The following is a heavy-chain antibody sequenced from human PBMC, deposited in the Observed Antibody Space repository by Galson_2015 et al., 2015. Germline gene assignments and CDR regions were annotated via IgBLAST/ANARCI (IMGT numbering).Heavy chain of an antibody. CDR2: IYTSGST. J-gene: IGHJ4*02. V-gene: IGHV4-61*02. Sequence: TLSLTCTVSGGSISSGSYYWSWIRQPAGKGLEWIGRIYTSGSTNYNPSLKSRVTISVDTSKNQFSLKLSSVTAADTAVYYCARVRITMVRGAYFDYWGQGTLVTVSS. CDR1: GGSISSGSYY. D-gene: IGHD3-10*01. CDR3: ARVRITMVRGAYFDY.